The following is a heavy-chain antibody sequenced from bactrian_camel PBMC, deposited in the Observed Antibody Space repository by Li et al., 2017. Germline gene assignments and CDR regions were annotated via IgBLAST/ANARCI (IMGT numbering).Heavy chain of an antibody. CDR2: ISRRGGST. CDR3: AAWSEACTRLIPGGFSY. J-gene: IGHJ6*01. Sequence: HVQLVESGGGSVQAGGSLRLSCAASKSPSTHNCMSWFRQAPGKEREGVASISRRGGSTLTDSVKGRFTISQDNVKNTVYLQMNDLKPEDTAMYYCAAWSEACTRLIPGGFSYWGQGTQVTVS. CDR1: KSPSTHNC. V-gene: IGHV3S63*01. D-gene: IGHD8*01.